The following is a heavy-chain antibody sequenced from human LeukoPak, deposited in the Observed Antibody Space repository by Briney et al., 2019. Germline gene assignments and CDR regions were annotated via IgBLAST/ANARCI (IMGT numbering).Heavy chain of an antibody. J-gene: IGHJ3*02. V-gene: IGHV1-2*02. CDR2: INPNSGGT. CDR1: GYTFTGYY. D-gene: IGHD3-10*01. Sequence: GASVKVSCKASGYTFTGYYMHWVRQAPGQGLEWMGWINPNSGGTNYAQKFQGRVTMTRDTSISTAYMELSRLRSDDTAVYYCAREERGGPSGAFDIWGQGTMVTVSS. CDR3: AREERGGPSGAFDI.